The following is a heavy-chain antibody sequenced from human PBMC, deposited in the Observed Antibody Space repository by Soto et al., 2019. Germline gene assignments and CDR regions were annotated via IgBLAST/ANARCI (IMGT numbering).Heavy chain of an antibody. V-gene: IGHV1-18*01. CDR3: PTEKPLYYDSSGPLDY. CDR2: ISAYNGNT. CDR1: GYTFASYG. J-gene: IGHJ4*02. D-gene: IGHD3-22*01. Sequence: QVQLVQSGAEVKKPGASVKVSCKASGYTFASYGISWVRQAPGQGLEWMGWISAYNGNTNYAQKLQGRVTMTTDTSTSTAYMELRSLISDDTAVYHFPTEKPLYYDSSGPLDYWGQGTLVTVSS.